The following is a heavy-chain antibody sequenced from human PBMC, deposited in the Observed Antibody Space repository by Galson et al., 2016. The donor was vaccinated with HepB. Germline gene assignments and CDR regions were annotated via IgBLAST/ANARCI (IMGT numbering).Heavy chain of an antibody. V-gene: IGHV2-5*02. CDR1: GFSLRTRGVG. CDR2: IYWDDGK. D-gene: IGHD2-2*02. J-gene: IGHJ5*02. Sequence: PALVKPTQTLTLTCTFSGFSLRTRGVGLGWIRQPPGKALEWLALIYWDDGKRYSPSLQTRLTITKDTSKNHVVLTMTNMDPVDTATYYCAHSDCSSTNCYNLYNWFDPWGHGILVTVSS. CDR3: AHSDCSSTNCYNLYNWFDP.